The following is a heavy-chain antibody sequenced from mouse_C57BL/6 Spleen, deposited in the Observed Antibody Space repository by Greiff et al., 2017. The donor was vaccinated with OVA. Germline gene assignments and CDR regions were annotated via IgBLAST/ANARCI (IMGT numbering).Heavy chain of an antibody. V-gene: IGHV1-22*01. J-gene: IGHJ2*01. CDR1: GYTFTDYN. CDR3: ARGDYYGSSYGY. Sequence: EVKLMESGPELVKPGASVKMSCKASGYTFTDYNMHWVKQSHGKSLEWIGYINPNNGGTSYNQKFKGKATLTVNKSSSTAYMELRSLTSEDSAVYYCARGDYYGSSYGYWGQGTTLTVSS. D-gene: IGHD1-1*01. CDR2: INPNNGGT.